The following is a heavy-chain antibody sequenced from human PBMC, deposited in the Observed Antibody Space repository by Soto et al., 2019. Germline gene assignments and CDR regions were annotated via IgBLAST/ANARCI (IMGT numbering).Heavy chain of an antibody. CDR2: INAGNGNT. CDR3: ARMRLVDILTGYDRYYYYYYGMDV. CDR1: GYTFTSYA. V-gene: IGHV1-3*01. Sequence: GASVKVSCKASGYTFTSYAIHWVRQAPGQRLEWMGWINAGNGNTKYSQKFQGRVTITRDTSASTAYMELSSLRSEDTAVYYCARMRLVDILTGYDRYYYYYYGMDVWGQGTTVTVSS. J-gene: IGHJ6*02. D-gene: IGHD3-9*01.